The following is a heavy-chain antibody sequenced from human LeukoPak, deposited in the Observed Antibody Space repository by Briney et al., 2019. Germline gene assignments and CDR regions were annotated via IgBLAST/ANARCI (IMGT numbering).Heavy chain of an antibody. CDR1: GGTFSSYA. CDR2: IIPILGIA. Sequence: ASVKVSCKASGGTFSSYAISWVRQAPGQGLEWMGRIIPILGIANYAQKFQGRVTITADKSTSTAYMELSSLRSEDTAVYYCARGRDGAAGNWFDPWGQGTLVTVSS. J-gene: IGHJ5*02. CDR3: ARGRDGAAGNWFDP. D-gene: IGHD3-10*01. V-gene: IGHV1-69*04.